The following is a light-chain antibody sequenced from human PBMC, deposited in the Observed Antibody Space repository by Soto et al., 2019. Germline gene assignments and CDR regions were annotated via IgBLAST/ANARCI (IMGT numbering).Light chain of an antibody. J-gene: IGKJ2*01. CDR3: KQALQTPET. Sequence: EIVMTQSPPSLSVTPGEPASISCRSSQSILHSNAHNFLDWYLQRPGQPPQLLIYSGFNRASGVPARFSGSGSGTDCILKLSRVEAEDVGVYYCKQALQTPETVGQGTKREI. CDR2: SGF. V-gene: IGKV2-28*01. CDR1: QSILHSNAHNF.